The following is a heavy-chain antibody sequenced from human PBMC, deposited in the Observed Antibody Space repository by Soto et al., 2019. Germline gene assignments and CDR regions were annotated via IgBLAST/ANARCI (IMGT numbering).Heavy chain of an antibody. J-gene: IGHJ6*02. Sequence: QVQLVESGGGLVKPGGSLRLSCAASGFTFSDYYMSWIRQAPGKGLEWVSYISSSSSYTNYADSVKGRFTISRDNAKNSLDLQMHRLNADDTAVYYCARDLAGYISCWYGPKAYGMDVWGQGTTVTVSS. CDR3: ARDLAGYISCWYGPKAYGMDV. D-gene: IGHD6-19*01. V-gene: IGHV3-11*06. CDR2: ISSSSSYT. CDR1: GFTFSDYY.